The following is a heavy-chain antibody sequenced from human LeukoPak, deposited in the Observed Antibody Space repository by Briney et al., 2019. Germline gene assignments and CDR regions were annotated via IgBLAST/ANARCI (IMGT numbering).Heavy chain of an antibody. D-gene: IGHD3-16*02. CDR1: GFTFSSYA. Sequence: GGSLRLSCAASGFTFSSYARTWVRQAPGKGLEWVSGISASGDSTDYADSVKGRFTISRDNSKNTVYLQVNSLRAEDTAVYYCASFPRADMGLIILDYWGQGTLVTVSS. CDR3: ASFPRADMGLIILDY. J-gene: IGHJ4*02. CDR2: ISASGDST. V-gene: IGHV3-23*01.